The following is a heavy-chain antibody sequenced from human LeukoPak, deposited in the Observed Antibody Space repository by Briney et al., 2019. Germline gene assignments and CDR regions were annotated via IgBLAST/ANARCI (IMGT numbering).Heavy chain of an antibody. Sequence: GGSLRLSCAASGFTFSTYSMNWVRQAPGKGMEWVSYISSSTSTIYYADSVKGRFTISRDNAKNSLYLQMNSLRDEDTAVYYCARAGGDGYNPMWDYWGQGTLVTVSS. D-gene: IGHD5-24*01. CDR2: ISSSTSTI. CDR3: ARAGGDGYNPMWDY. V-gene: IGHV3-48*02. CDR1: GFTFSTYS. J-gene: IGHJ4*02.